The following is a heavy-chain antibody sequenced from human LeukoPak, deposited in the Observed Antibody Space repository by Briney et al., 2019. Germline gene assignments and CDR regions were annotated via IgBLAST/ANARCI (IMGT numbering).Heavy chain of an antibody. V-gene: IGHV5-51*01. CDR3: ARFTSLVVPADNWFDP. Sequence: GESLKISCKGSGYSFTKYWIGWVRQLPGKGLEWMGIIYPGDSITRYSPSFQGQVTISADKSISTAYLQWSSLKASDTAMYYCARFTSLVVPADNWFDPWGQGTLVTVSS. CDR2: IYPGDSIT. CDR1: GYSFTKYW. J-gene: IGHJ5*02. D-gene: IGHD2-2*01.